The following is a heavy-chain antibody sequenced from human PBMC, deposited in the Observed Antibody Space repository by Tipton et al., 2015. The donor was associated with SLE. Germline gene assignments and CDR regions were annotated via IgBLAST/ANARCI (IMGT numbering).Heavy chain of an antibody. D-gene: IGHD2-2*01. J-gene: IGHJ2*01. Sequence: SLRLSRSASGFTFSSYAMHWVRQAPGKGLEYVSAISSNGGSTYYADSVKGRFTISRDNSKNTLYLQMSSLRAEDTAVYYCARSPRSSTSRLGYWYFDLWGRGTLVTVSS. CDR1: GFTFSSYA. CDR3: ARSPRSSTSRLGYWYFDL. V-gene: IGHV3-64D*09. CDR2: ISSNGGST.